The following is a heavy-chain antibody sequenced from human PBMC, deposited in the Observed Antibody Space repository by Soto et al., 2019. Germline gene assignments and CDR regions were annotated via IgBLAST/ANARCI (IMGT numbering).Heavy chain of an antibody. CDR1: GFTFSSYS. V-gene: IGHV3-48*02. CDR3: ARENSGYSSSWTFDY. D-gene: IGHD6-13*01. CDR2: ISSSSSTI. J-gene: IGHJ4*02. Sequence: PGGSLRLSCAASGFTFSSYSMNWVRQAPGKGLEWVSYISSSSSTIYYADSVKGRFTISRDNAKNSLYLQMNSLRDEDTAVYYCARENSGYSSSWTFDYWGQGTLVTVSS.